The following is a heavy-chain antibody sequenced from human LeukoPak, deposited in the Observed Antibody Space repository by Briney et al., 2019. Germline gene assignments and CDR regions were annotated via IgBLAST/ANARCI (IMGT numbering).Heavy chain of an antibody. CDR3: AKSGITMVRGVTPNYFDY. CDR1: GFTFSNAW. D-gene: IGHD3-10*01. Sequence: PGGSLRLSCAASGFTFSNAWMSWVRQAPGKGLEWVGRIKSKTDGGTIDYAAPVKGRFTISRDDSKNTLYLQMNSLRAEDTAVYYCAKSGITMVRGVTPNYFDYWGQGTLVTVSS. J-gene: IGHJ4*02. V-gene: IGHV3-15*01. CDR2: IKSKTDGGTI.